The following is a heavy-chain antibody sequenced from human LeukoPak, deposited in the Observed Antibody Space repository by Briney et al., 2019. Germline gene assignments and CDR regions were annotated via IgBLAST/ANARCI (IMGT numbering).Heavy chain of an antibody. CDR3: AGGRPHGNDY. Sequence: GGSLRLSCAASGFTFSSYSMNWVRQAPGKGLVWVSRIASDGSSTTYADSVKGRFSISRDNAKNTLYLQMNSLRVEDTAVYYCAGGRPHGNDYWGQGTLVTVSS. CDR2: IASDGSST. J-gene: IGHJ4*02. CDR1: GFTFSSYS. D-gene: IGHD4-23*01. V-gene: IGHV3-74*01.